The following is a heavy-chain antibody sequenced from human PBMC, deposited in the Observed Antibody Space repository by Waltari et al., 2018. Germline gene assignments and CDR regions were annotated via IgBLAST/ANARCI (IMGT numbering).Heavy chain of an antibody. Sequence: QVQLQQWGAGLLKPSETLSLTCAVYGGSFSGYYWSWIRQPPGKGREGMGEINHSGSTNYNPSLKSRVTISVDTSKNQFSLKLSSVTAADTAVYYCARRGPWGDYIWGSYHYYFDYWGQGTLVTVSS. CDR2: INHSGST. V-gene: IGHV4-34*01. D-gene: IGHD3-16*01. J-gene: IGHJ4*02. CDR1: GGSFSGYY. CDR3: ARRGPWGDYIWGSYHYYFDY.